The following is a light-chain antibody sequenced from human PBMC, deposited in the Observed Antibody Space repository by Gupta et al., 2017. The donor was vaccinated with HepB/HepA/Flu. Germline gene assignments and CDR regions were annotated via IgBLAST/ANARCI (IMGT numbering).Light chain of an antibody. CDR3: QQYESFPLT. CDR2: KAS. V-gene: IGKV1-5*03. CDR1: QGISDW. J-gene: IGKJ4*01. Sequence: DIQMSQSPSTLSASVGDRVTITCRASQGISDWLVWYQQKPGKDPKLLIYKASTLQGGVPWRFSGSGSGTEFTLTISSLQPDDFATYYCQQYESFPLTFGGGTKVELK.